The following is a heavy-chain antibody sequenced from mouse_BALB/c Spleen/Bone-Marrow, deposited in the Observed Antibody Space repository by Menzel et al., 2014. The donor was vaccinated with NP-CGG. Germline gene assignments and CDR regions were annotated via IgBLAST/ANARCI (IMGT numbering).Heavy chain of an antibody. CDR2: IDPANGNT. J-gene: IGHJ2*01. CDR3: ARFPYDYGGGDY. V-gene: IGHV14-3*02. CDR1: GFNIKDTF. D-gene: IGHD2-4*01. Sequence: VQLKESGAELVKPGASVKLSCTASGFNIKDTFMHWVKQRPEQGLEWIGRIDPANGNTKYDPKFQGKATITADTSSNTAYLQLSSLTSEDTAVYYWARFPYDYGGGDYWGQGTTLTVSS.